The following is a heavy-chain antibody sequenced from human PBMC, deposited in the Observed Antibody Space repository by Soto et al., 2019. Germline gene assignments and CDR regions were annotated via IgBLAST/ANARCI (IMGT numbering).Heavy chain of an antibody. CDR3: NRGSEYDFWSGYL. V-gene: IGHV1-69*06. Sequence: QERLVQSGAEVRKPGSSVKVSCKVTGGTSTRYAINWVRQAPGQGLEWMGGIVPMFGTSKYAQKFHGRVTITADTSTNIAYMELRNLRSEDTAVYYCNRGSEYDFWSGYLWGQGTLVSVSS. CDR1: GGTSTRYA. J-gene: IGHJ4*02. D-gene: IGHD3-3*01. CDR2: IVPMFGTS.